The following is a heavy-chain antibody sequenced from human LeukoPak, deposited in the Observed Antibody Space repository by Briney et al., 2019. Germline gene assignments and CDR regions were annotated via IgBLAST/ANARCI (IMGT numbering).Heavy chain of an antibody. CDR1: GYTFTGYY. J-gene: IGHJ4*02. Sequence: ASVKVSCKASGYTFTGYYMHWVRQAPGQGLEWMGRINPNSGGTNYAQKFQGRVTMTRDTSISTAYMELSRLRSDDTAVYYCAILYYDSSGHDLHFDYWGQGTLVTVSS. D-gene: IGHD3-22*01. CDR3: AILYYDSSGHDLHFDY. CDR2: INPNSGGT. V-gene: IGHV1-2*06.